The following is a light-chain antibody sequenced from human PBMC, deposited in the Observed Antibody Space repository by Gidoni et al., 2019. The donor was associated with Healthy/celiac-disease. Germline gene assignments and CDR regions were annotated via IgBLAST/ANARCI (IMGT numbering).Light chain of an antibody. Sequence: DIQMTQSPSTLSASVVSRVTITCRASQRSSSWLAWYQQKPGKAPKLLIYGASSLESGIPSRFSGSGSGTEFTLTISSLQPDDFATYYCQQYNSYSWTFGQGTKVEIK. CDR1: QRSSSW. CDR2: GAS. V-gene: IGKV1-5*01. CDR3: QQYNSYSWT. J-gene: IGKJ1*01.